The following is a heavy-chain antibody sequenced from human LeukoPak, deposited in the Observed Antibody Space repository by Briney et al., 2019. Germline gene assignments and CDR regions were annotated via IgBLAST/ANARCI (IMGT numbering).Heavy chain of an antibody. J-gene: IGHJ4*02. CDR3: ADPGVGY. D-gene: IGHD1-26*01. CDR2: ISSSSSYI. CDR1: GFTFSSYA. Sequence: PGGSLRLSCAASGFTFSSYAMNWVRQAPGKGLEWVSSISSSSSYIYYADSVKGRFIISRDNAKNSLSLQMNSLRGEDTAVYYCADPGVGYWGQGTLVTVSS. V-gene: IGHV3-21*01.